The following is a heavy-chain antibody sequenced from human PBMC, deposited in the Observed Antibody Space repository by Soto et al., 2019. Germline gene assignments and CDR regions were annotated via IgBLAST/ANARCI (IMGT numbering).Heavy chain of an antibody. CDR2: KXGDGSXT. J-gene: IGHJ6*02. CDR3: AKAGQGRNGMDV. D-gene: IGHD2-15*01. CDR1: GFTFTNHW. Sequence: XXSLRLSCAASGFTFTNHWMHWVRQGLGRGLVWVARKXGDGSXTRLADDVAGXXTISRDNXXNILYLQMSGLTVEDTAIYYCAKAGQGRNGMDVWGLGTTVTVSS. V-gene: IGHV3-74*01.